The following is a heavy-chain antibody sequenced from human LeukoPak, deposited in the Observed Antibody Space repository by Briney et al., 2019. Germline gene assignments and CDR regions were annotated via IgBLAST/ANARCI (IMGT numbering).Heavy chain of an antibody. D-gene: IGHD3-3*01. CDR3: ARGPYDFWSGYYPYYYYYMDV. V-gene: IGHV1-69*06. CDR1: VGTFSIYA. Sequence: SVRVSSKASVGTFSIYAISWVRQAPGQGREWMGRIIPIFGTANYAQKFQGRVTITADKSTSTAYMELSSLRSEDTAVYYCARGPYDFWSGYYPYYYYYMDVWGKGTTVTVSS. CDR2: IIPIFGTA. J-gene: IGHJ6*03.